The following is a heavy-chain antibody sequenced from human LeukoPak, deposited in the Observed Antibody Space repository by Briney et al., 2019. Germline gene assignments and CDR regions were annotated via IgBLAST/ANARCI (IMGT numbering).Heavy chain of an antibody. J-gene: IGHJ4*02. D-gene: IGHD3-9*01. CDR3: AKDTRHYDILTGSFDY. CDR2: ISWNSGSI. CDR1: GFTFDDYA. V-gene: IGHV3-9*01. Sequence: GGSLRLSCAASGFTFDDYAMHWVRQAPGKGLEWVSGISWNSGSIGYADSVKGRFTISRDNAKNSLYLQMNSLRAEDTALYYCAKDTRHYDILTGSFDYWGQGTLVTVSS.